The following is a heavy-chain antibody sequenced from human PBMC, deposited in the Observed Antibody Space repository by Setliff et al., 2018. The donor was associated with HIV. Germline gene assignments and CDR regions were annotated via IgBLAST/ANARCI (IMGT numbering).Heavy chain of an antibody. D-gene: IGHD1-26*01. CDR1: GFTFSNYG. CDR2: IRYDGSNK. J-gene: IGHJ4*02. V-gene: IGHV3-30*02. CDR3: ARAKTSGTYYGWSY. Sequence: GGSLRLSCAASGFTFSNYGMHWVRQAPGKGLEWVAFIRYDGSNKYYADSVKGRFTISRDNSKNTLYLQMNSLRAEDTAVYYCARAKTSGTYYGWSYWGQGTPVTVSS.